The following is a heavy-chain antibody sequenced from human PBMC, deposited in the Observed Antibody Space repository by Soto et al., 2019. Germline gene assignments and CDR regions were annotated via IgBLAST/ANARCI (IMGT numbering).Heavy chain of an antibody. V-gene: IGHV4-39*01. Sequence: QLQLQESGPGLVKPSETLSLTCTVSRGSISSGTNYWAWIRKPPGKGLEWMANIYYRGSTFYNPALKSRVTISLDNSKNQVYLKLRSVTAADTAVYYCARHEARGYFDSWGQGTLVTVSS. CDR2: IYYRGST. CDR3: ARHEARGYFDS. CDR1: RGSISSGTNY. J-gene: IGHJ4*02.